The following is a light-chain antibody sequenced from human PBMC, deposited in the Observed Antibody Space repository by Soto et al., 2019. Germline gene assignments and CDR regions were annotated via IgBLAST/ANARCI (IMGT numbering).Light chain of an antibody. CDR2: RAS. V-gene: IGKV3-20*01. CDR1: QSVSSSY. CDR3: QQYGSYWT. J-gene: IGKJ1*01. Sequence: EIVLTQSPGTLSLSPGERATLSCRASQSVSSSYLAWYQQKPGQAPRLLIYRASSRATGIPDRFSGSGSGTDFTLTISRLEPEDFAVYYCQQYGSYWTFGQGTKVDIK.